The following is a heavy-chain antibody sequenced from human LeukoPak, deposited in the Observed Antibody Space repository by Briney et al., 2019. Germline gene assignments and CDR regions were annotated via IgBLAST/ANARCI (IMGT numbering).Heavy chain of an antibody. Sequence: PGGSLRLSCAASGFTFSSYWMHWVRQAPGKGLVWVSRINSDGSSTSYADSVKGRFTISRDNAKNTLYLQMNSLRAEDTAVYYCARGFPWPHSSSCDFLCPLGIDYRGQGTLVTVSS. V-gene: IGHV3-74*01. CDR3: ARGFPWPHSSSCDFLCPLGIDY. D-gene: IGHD6-13*01. CDR2: INSDGSST. CDR1: GFTFSSYW. J-gene: IGHJ4*02.